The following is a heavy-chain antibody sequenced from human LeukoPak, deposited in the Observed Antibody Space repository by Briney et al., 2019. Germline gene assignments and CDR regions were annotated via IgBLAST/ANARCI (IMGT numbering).Heavy chain of an antibody. Sequence: SETLSLTCTVSGGSISSYYWSWIRQPPGKGLEWIGYIYYSGSTSYSPSLRSRVAISVDTSKNQFSLKLSSVTAADTAVYYCARETSQKGAHYMDVWGKGTTVTISS. V-gene: IGHV4-59*01. CDR1: GGSISSYY. CDR2: IYYSGST. CDR3: ARETSQKGAHYMDV. J-gene: IGHJ6*03. D-gene: IGHD3-16*01.